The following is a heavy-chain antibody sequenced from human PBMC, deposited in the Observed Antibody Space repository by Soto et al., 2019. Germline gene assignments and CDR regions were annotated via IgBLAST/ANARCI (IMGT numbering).Heavy chain of an antibody. CDR1: GYTFTSYD. J-gene: IGHJ4*02. D-gene: IGHD1-26*01. Sequence: GASVKVSCKASGYTFTSYDMHWVRQAPGQGLEWMGVINPSIGTTTYAQKFQGRVTMTSDTSTSSVYMEVSSLRSEDTAVYYCISTLGARFDYWGQGTLVTVSS. CDR2: INPSIGTT. V-gene: IGHV1-46*03. CDR3: ISTLGARFDY.